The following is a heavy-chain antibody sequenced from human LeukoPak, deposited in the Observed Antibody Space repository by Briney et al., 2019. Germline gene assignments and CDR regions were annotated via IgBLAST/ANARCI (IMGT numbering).Heavy chain of an antibody. V-gene: IGHV3-48*01. CDR2: ISSSSSTI. J-gene: IGHJ4*02. Sequence: GGSLRLSCAASGFTFSSYSMNWVRQAPGKGLEWVSYISSSSSTIYYADSVKGRFTISRDNAKNSLYLQMNSLRAEDTAVYYCAREGRGYGDPIDYWGQGTLVTVSS. D-gene: IGHD4-17*01. CDR1: GFTFSSYS. CDR3: AREGRGYGDPIDY.